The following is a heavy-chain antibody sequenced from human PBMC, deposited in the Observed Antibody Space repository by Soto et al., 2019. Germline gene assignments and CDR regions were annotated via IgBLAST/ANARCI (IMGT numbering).Heavy chain of an antibody. CDR2: ISGSGGST. D-gene: IGHD1-1*01. J-gene: IGHJ3*02. V-gene: IGHV3-23*01. CDR1: GFTFSSYA. Sequence: EVQLLESGGGLVQPGGSLRLSCAASGFTFSSYAMSWVRQAPGKGLEWVSAISGSGGSTYYADSVKGRFTISRDNSKNQLYLQMNSMRAEDTAVYYCAKDRKSGDGYNSIWGQGTMVTVSS. CDR3: AKDRKSGDGYNSI.